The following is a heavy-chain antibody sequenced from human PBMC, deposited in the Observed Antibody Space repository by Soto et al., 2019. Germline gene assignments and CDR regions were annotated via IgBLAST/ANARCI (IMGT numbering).Heavy chain of an antibody. CDR1: GGSISSGGYY. D-gene: IGHD3-3*01. V-gene: IGHV4-31*03. CDR2: IYYSGST. J-gene: IGHJ6*02. Sequence: SETLSLTCTVSGGSISSGGYYWSWIRQHPGKGLEWIGYIYYSGSTYYNPSLKSRVTISVDTSKNQFSLKLSSVTAADTAVYYCAREPHNTNYYYYGMDVWGQGTTVTVSS. CDR3: AREPHNTNYYYYGMDV.